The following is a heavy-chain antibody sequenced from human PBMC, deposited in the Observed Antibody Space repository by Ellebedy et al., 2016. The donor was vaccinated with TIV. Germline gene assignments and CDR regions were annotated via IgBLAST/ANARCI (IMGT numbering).Heavy chain of an antibody. D-gene: IGHD2-2*01. Sequence: GESLKISXAVSGFSFKNYAMSWVRQAPGKGLEWVSAISGSGGSTYYADSVKGRFTISRDNAKNSLYLQMNSLRAEDTAVYYCARDPGTGYQLLWPSAFDIWGQGTMVTVSS. CDR2: ISGSGGST. CDR3: ARDPGTGYQLLWPSAFDI. CDR1: GFSFKNYA. V-gene: IGHV3-23*01. J-gene: IGHJ3*02.